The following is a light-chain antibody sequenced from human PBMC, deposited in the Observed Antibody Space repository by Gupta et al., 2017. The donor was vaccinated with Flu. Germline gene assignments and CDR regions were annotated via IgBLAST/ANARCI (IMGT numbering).Light chain of an antibody. CDR3: FSTDSSGNHRV. CDR2: EDT. V-gene: IGLV3-10*01. CDR1: ALPKKY. Sequence: SYELTQPPSVSVSPGQTARITCSGDALPKKYAYWYQQKSGQAPVLVIYEDTKRPSGIPARFSGSSSGTMASLTISEAQVEDEAEYYCFSTDSSGNHRVFGGGTKLTVL. J-gene: IGLJ3*02.